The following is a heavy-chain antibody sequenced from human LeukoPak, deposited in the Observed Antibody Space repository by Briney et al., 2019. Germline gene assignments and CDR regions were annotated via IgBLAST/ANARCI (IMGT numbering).Heavy chain of an antibody. V-gene: IGHV4-34*01. D-gene: IGHD6-13*01. Sequence: TSETLSLTCAVYGGSFSGYYWSWIRQPPGKGLEWIGEINHSGSTNYNPSLKSRVTISVDTSKNQFSLKLSSVTAADTAVYYCARLAGAAAAVTYFDYWGQGTLVTVSS. J-gene: IGHJ4*02. CDR2: INHSGST. CDR1: GGSFSGYY. CDR3: ARLAGAAAAVTYFDY.